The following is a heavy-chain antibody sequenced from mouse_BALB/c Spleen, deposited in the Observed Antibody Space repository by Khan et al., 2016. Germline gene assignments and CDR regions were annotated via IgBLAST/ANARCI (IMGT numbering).Heavy chain of an antibody. Sequence: EVGLVESGGGLVQTGGSLRLSCATTGFTFTDYYMNWVRQPPGKALEWLGFIRHKAGGYTTEYRASVKGRFTISRDNSPSIHYLQMNTQGAEDRDTYYGASLTGTIAYWGQGTLVTVSA. CDR2: IRHKAGGYTT. J-gene: IGHJ3*01. CDR3: ASLTGTIAY. CDR1: GFTFTDYY. D-gene: IGHD4-1*01. V-gene: IGHV7-3*02.